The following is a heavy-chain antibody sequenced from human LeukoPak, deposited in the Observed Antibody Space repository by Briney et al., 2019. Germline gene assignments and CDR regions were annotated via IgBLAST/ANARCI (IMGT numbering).Heavy chain of an antibody. Sequence: TGGSLRLSCAVSGFTVRSNYVSWVRQAPGKGLEWVSLIYSGGSTYYADSVKGRFTISRDKSKNTLYLQMNSLRAEDTAVYYCAKGIESSGSYYTCFDYWGQGTLVTVSS. CDR1: GFTVRSNY. CDR2: IYSGGST. D-gene: IGHD1-26*01. CDR3: AKGIESSGSYYTCFDY. V-gene: IGHV3-66*01. J-gene: IGHJ4*02.